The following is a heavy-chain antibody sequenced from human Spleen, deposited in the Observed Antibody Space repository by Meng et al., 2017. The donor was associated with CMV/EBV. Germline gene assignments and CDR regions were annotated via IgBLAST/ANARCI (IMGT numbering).Heavy chain of an antibody. V-gene: IGHV3-48*03. CDR2: ISSSGSTI. Sequence: GEALMISCAAADFTFSSYEMNWVRQAPGMGLEWVSYISSSGSTIYYADSVKGRFTISRDNAKNSLYLQMNSPRAEDTDVCYCARGSGLAYCSSTSCYRGAFDIWGQGTMVTVSS. CDR3: ARGSGLAYCSSTSCYRGAFDI. J-gene: IGHJ3*02. D-gene: IGHD2-2*02. CDR1: DFTFSSYE.